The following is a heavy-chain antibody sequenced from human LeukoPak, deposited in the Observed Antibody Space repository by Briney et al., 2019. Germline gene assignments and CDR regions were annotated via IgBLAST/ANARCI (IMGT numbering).Heavy chain of an antibody. J-gene: IGHJ6*02. Sequence: SETLSLTCTVSGGSISRYYWSWIRQPPGKGLEWIGYIYYSGSTNYNPSLKSRVTISVDTSKNQFSLKLSSVTAADTAVYYCAIPSRGYYGMDVWGQGTTVTVSS. CDR3: AIPSRGYYGMDV. CDR2: IYYSGST. V-gene: IGHV4-59*08. CDR1: GGSISRYY.